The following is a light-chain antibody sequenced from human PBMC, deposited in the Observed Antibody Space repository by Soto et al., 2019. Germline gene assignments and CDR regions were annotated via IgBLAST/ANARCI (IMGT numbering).Light chain of an antibody. V-gene: IGKV3-15*01. Sequence: EIVMTHSPATLSVSPGERATLSCRASQSVSNNLAWYQQKPGQAPRLLIYGASTRATAIPARFSGSGSGTEFTLTISSLQSEDFAIYYCQQYADAPLTFGGGTKVEIK. CDR3: QQYADAPLT. CDR1: QSVSNN. J-gene: IGKJ4*01. CDR2: GAS.